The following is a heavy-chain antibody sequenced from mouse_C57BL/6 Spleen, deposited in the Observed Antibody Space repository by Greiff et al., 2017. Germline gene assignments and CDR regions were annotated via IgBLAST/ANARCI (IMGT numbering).Heavy chain of an antibody. CDR3: TRRYDYFDY. CDR1: GYTFTDYE. D-gene: IGHD2-3*01. Sequence: QVQLQQSGAELVRPGASVTLSCKASGYTFTDYEMHWVKQTPVHGLEWIGAIDPETGGTAYNQKFKGTAILTADKSSSTAYMELRSLTSEDSAVYYCTRRYDYFDYWGQGTTLTVSS. J-gene: IGHJ2*01. V-gene: IGHV1-15*01. CDR2: IDPETGGT.